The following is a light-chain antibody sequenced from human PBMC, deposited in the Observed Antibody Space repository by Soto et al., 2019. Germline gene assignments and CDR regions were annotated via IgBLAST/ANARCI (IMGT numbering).Light chain of an antibody. CDR2: AAS. CDR1: QGISSY. V-gene: IGKV1-8*01. J-gene: IGKJ1*01. CDR3: QQYYSYPRT. Sequence: AIRMTQSPSSLSASTGDRVTITCRASQGISSYLAWYQQKPGKAPKLLIYAASTLQSGVPSRFSGRGSGTDFTLTISCLQSEDFETYYCQQYYSYPRTFGQGTKVDIK.